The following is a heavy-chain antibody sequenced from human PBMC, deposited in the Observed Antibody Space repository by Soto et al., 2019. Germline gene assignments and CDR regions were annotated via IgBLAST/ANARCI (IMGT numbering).Heavy chain of an antibody. Sequence: PGESLKISCKGSGYSFTSYWIGWVRQMPGKGLEWMGIIYPGDSDTRYSPSFQGQVTISADKSISTAYLQWSSLKASDTAMYYCARYRVEYYYDSSGFGGMDVWGQGTTGTVSS. CDR3: ARYRVEYYYDSSGFGGMDV. CDR1: GYSFTSYW. J-gene: IGHJ6*02. D-gene: IGHD3-22*01. V-gene: IGHV5-51*01. CDR2: IYPGDSDT.